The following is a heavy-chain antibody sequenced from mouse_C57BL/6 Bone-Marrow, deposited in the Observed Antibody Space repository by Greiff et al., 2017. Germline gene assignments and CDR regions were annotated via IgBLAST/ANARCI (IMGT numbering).Heavy chain of an antibody. J-gene: IGHJ3*01. D-gene: IGHD3-2*02. V-gene: IGHV1-26*01. CDR1: GYTFTDYY. CDR3: VSDSSGFAY. CDR2: INPNNGGT. Sequence: VHLQQSGPELVKPGASVKISCTASGYTFTDYYMNWVQQSHGKSLEWIGYINPNNGGTSYNDKVKGKATLTVDNSSSTAYMELRRLTSEDSAVYYCVSDSSGFAYWGQGTLVTVSA.